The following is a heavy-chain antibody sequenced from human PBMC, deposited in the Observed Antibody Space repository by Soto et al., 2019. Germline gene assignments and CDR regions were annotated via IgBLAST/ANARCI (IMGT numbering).Heavy chain of an antibody. V-gene: IGHV4-39*01. CDR2: FFIGGNT. Sequence: SETVSLTCTVSGGSISSSTYYWGWMRQPPGKGLEWIASFFIGGNTYYNPSLKSRVTISVDTSKNQFSLKLSSVTAADTAVYYCARHTPAISISDHWGQGTLVTVSS. CDR3: ARHTPAISISDH. J-gene: IGHJ1*01. D-gene: IGHD2-15*01. CDR1: GGSISSSTYY.